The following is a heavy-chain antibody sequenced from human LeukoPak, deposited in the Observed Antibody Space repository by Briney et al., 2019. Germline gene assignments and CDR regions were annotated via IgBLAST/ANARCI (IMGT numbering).Heavy chain of an antibody. CDR1: GFTFSRYW. D-gene: IGHD3-22*01. J-gene: IGHJ4*02. V-gene: IGHV3-74*01. Sequence: TGGSLRLSCAASGFTFSRYWMHWVRQAPGKGLVWVSRLNSDGSSTTYADSVKGRFTISRDNSRNTLYLQMNSLRAEDTAVYYCARDRDYYDSSGYHYWGQGTLVTVSS. CDR2: LNSDGSST. CDR3: ARDRDYYDSSGYHY.